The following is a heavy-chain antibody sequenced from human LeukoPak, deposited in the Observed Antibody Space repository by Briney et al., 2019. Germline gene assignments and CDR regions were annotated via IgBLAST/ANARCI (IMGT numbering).Heavy chain of an antibody. CDR1: GFTFSSYE. CDR2: ISSSGSTI. CDR3: ARGWELLPFDY. Sequence: GGSLRLSCAASGFTFSSYEMNWVRQAPGKGLEWVSHISSSGSTIYYADSVKGRFTISRDNAKNSLYLQMNSLRAEDTAVYYCARGWELLPFDYWGQGTLVTVSS. D-gene: IGHD1-26*01. J-gene: IGHJ4*02. V-gene: IGHV3-48*03.